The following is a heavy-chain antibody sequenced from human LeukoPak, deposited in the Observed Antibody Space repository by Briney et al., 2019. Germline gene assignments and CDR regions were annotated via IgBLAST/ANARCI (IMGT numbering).Heavy chain of an antibody. J-gene: IGHJ4*02. CDR2: ISSRSSTI. D-gene: IGHD4-11*01. Sequence: GGSLRLSCAASGFTFSSYNMNWVRQAPGKGLEWISYISSRSSTIYYADSVKGRFTISRDNAKNSLYLQMYSLRAEDTAVYYCARDKWLTTTHYFDYWGQGTLVTVSS. CDR1: GFTFSSYN. V-gene: IGHV3-48*01. CDR3: ARDKWLTTTHYFDY.